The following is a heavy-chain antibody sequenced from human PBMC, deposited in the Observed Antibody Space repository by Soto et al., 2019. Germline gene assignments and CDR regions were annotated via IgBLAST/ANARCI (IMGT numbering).Heavy chain of an antibody. CDR1: GYTFSSYW. Sequence: GESLKISCKGSGYTFSSYWICCLHQMPVEVLEWMGIIFPVDSATRYSPSFQGQVIISADKSVSTAYLQWSSLKASDTAIYYCARAVVGYCSSASCPADYWGQGTLVTVSS. D-gene: IGHD2-2*01. V-gene: IGHV5-51*07. CDR3: ARAVVGYCSSASCPADY. CDR2: IFPVDSAT. J-gene: IGHJ4*02.